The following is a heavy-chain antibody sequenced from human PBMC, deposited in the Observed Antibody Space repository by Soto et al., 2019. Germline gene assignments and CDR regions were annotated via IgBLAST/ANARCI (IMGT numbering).Heavy chain of an antibody. CDR2: IIPIFGTA. V-gene: IGHV1-69*12. Sequence: QVQLVQSGAEVKKPGSSVKVSCKASGGTFSSYAISWVRQAPGQGLEWMGGIIPIFGTANYAQKFKGRVTITADESTSTAYMELRSLISGDTAVYYCARAPRHGYYGMDVWGQGTTVTVSS. CDR1: GGTFSSYA. J-gene: IGHJ6*02. CDR3: ARAPRHGYYGMDV.